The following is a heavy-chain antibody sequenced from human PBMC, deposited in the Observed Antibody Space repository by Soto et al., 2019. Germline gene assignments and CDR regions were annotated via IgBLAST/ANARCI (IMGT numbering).Heavy chain of an antibody. D-gene: IGHD2-21*02. CDR2: IYWDDDK. V-gene: IGHV2-5*02. CDR3: THSRCGGDCLQSYSSHYYYGMDV. J-gene: IGHJ6*02. Sequence: QITLKESGPTLVKPTQTLTLTCTFSGFSLSTSGVGVGWIRQPPGKALEWLALIYWDDDKRYSPSLKSRLTITKDTSKKQVVLTMTTMDPMDTATYFCTHSRCGGDCLQSYSSHYYYGMDVWGQGTTVTVSS. CDR1: GFSLSTSGVG.